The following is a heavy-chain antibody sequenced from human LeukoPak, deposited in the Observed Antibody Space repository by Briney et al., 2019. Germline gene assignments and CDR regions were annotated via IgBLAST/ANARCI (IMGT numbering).Heavy chain of an antibody. Sequence: PGGSLRLSCTASGFPLSRYAMSCVREAPGKGVEWVSSISSGSSYTFYADSVKGRFTISRDNAKNSLYLQMNSLRAEDTAVYYCARESSFFDYWGQGALVTVSS. J-gene: IGHJ4*02. CDR1: GFPLSRYA. CDR3: ARESSFFDY. CDR2: ISSGSSYT. V-gene: IGHV3-21*01.